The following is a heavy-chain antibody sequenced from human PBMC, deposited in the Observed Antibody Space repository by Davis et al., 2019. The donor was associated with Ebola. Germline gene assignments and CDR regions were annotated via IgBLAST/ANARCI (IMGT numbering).Heavy chain of an antibody. CDR2: ISADNGNT. Sequence: AASVKVSCKASGYTFRSYGVTWVRQAPGQGLEWMGWISADNGNTNYAQKVQGRVTMTTDTSTSTAYMELTNLRSDDTAVYYCSRMRNYYETNGFNWYFDLWGRGTLVTVSS. CDR3: SRMRNYYETNGFNWYFDL. CDR1: GYTFRSYG. D-gene: IGHD3-22*01. V-gene: IGHV1-18*01. J-gene: IGHJ2*01.